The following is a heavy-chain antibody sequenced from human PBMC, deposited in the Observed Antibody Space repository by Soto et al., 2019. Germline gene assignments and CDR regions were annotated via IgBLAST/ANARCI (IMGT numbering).Heavy chain of an antibody. V-gene: IGHV3-66*01. J-gene: IGHJ6*03. CDR2: IQSGGTT. Sequence: GGSLRLSCAASGFTVSRKYMTWVRQAPGKGLEWVSLIQSGGTTYYADSVKGRFTISRDTSENTLHLQMDSLRVEDTAVYYCARDDVLCDGMLWCGMPSTVWGKGT. CDR3: ARDDVLCDGMLWCGMPSTV. CDR1: GFTVSRKY. D-gene: IGHD2-21*01.